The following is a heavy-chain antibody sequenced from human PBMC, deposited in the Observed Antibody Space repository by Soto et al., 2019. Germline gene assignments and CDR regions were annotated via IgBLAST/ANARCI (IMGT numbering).Heavy chain of an antibody. CDR1: GFTFTNYA. CDR3: AKGHSGYGDFGYFDY. V-gene: IGHV3-23*01. D-gene: IGHD4-17*01. Sequence: EVQLLESGGGLVQPGGSLRLSCAVSGFTFTNYAMSWVRQAPGKGLEWVSVIGASGRETYYADSVKGRFTISRDISRDTLYLQMNNLRAEDAALDYCAKGHSGYGDFGYFDYWGQGTLITVSS. CDR2: IGASGRET. J-gene: IGHJ4*02.